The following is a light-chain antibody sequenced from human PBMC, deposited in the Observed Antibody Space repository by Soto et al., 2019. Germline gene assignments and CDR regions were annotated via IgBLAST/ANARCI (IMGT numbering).Light chain of an antibody. V-gene: IGLV6-57*04. Sequence: NFMLTQPHSVSESKGKPVTISCTRSSGSIASNYVQWYQQRPGSAPTAVIYEDNLIPSGVPGRFSGSIDSYSNSASLTLSGLRTEDAADYYCQSYYLNNCLFGGVTKLTVL. CDR2: EDN. J-gene: IGLJ3*02. CDR1: SGSIASNY. CDR3: QSYYLNNCL.